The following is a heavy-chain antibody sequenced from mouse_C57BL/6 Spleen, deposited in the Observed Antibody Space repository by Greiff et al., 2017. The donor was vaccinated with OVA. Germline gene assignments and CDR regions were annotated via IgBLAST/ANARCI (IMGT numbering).Heavy chain of an antibody. Sequence: VQLQQSGAELVRPGASVKLSCTASGFNIKDYYMHWVKQRPEQGLEWIGRIDPEDGDTEYAPKFQGKATMTADTSSNTAYLQISSLTSGDTAVYYCITRYYGSSAAMDCWGKGTSVTASS. CDR1: GFNIKDYY. CDR2: IDPEDGDT. V-gene: IGHV14-1*01. J-gene: IGHJ4*01. CDR3: ITRYYGSSAAMDC. D-gene: IGHD1-1*01.